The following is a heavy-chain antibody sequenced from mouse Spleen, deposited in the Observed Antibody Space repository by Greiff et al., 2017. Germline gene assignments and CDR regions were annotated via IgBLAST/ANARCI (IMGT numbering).Heavy chain of an antibody. Sequence: EVQRVESGGGLVKPGGSLKLSCAASGFTFSDYYMYWVRQTPEKRLEWVATISDGGSYTYYPDSVKGRFTISRDNAKNNLYLQMSSLKSEDTAMYYCARGTGNSRGFAYWGQGTLVTVSA. CDR1: GFTFSDYY. D-gene: IGHD2-1*01. V-gene: IGHV5-4*02. CDR2: ISDGGSYT. CDR3: ARGTGNSRGFAY. J-gene: IGHJ3*01.